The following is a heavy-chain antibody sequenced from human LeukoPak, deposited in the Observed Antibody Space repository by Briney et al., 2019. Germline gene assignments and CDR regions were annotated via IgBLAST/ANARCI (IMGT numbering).Heavy chain of an antibody. CDR2: IYYSGST. V-gene: IGHV4-59*08. CDR1: GDSINGFY. Sequence: SETLSLTCTVSGDSINGFYWSWIRQPPGKGLEWIGYIYYSGSTTYNPSLKSRVTISLDTSKNQFSLKLSSVTAADTAVYYCARLGVGHPHYWGQGTLVTVSS. D-gene: IGHD2-8*01. J-gene: IGHJ4*02. CDR3: ARLGVGHPHY.